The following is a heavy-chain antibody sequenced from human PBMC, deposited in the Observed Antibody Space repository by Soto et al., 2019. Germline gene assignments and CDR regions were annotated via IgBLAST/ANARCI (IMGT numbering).Heavy chain of an antibody. CDR2: TRYTSQWSY. J-gene: IGHJ5*02. V-gene: IGHV6-1*01. Sequence: SQTLSLTCAISGDSVSSTSAAWEWIRQSPSRGLEWLGRTRYTSQWSYEYARSVKGRITISPDTSKNHFSLQLDSVTPEDTAVYYCVRVDWNDAGSWGQGTLATVSS. CDR1: GDSVSSTSAA. D-gene: IGHD1-1*01. CDR3: VRVDWNDAGS.